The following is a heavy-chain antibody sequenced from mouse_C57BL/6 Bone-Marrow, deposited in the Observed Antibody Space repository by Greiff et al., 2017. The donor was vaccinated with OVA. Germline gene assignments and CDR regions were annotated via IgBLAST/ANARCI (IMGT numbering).Heavy chain of an antibody. CDR2: ISSGGSYT. CDR1: GFTFSSYG. V-gene: IGHV5-6*01. J-gene: IGHJ4*01. CDR3: ARHTTVVATNAMDY. D-gene: IGHD1-1*01. Sequence: EVQLQESGGDLVKPGGSLKLSCAASGFTFSSYGMSWVRQTPDKRLEWVATISSGGSYTYYPDSVKGRFTISRDNAKNTLYLQMSSLKSEDTAMYYCARHTTVVATNAMDYWGQGTSVTVSS.